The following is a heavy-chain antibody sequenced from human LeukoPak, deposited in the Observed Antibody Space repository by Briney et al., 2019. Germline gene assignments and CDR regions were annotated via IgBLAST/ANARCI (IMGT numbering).Heavy chain of an antibody. CDR1: GYTFTSYA. V-gene: IGHV1-3*01. Sequence: ASVKVSCKASGYTFTSYAMHWVRQAAGQRLEWMGWINAGNGNTKYSQKFQGRVTITRDTSASTAYMELSSLRSEDTAVYYCARESDSSGYYFDYWGQGTLVTVSS. CDR3: ARESDSSGYYFDY. J-gene: IGHJ4*02. D-gene: IGHD3-22*01. CDR2: INAGNGNT.